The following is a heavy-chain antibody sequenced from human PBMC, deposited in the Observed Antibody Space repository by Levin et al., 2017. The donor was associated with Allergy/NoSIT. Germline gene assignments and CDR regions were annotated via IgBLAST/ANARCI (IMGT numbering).Heavy chain of an antibody. J-gene: IGHJ4*02. CDR3: AKDTYDYVWGSNRYTHDFDY. D-gene: IGHD3-16*02. V-gene: IGHV3-23*01. CDR2: ISGSGGST. CDR1: GFAFSSYA. Sequence: GGSLRLSCAASGFAFSSYAMTWVRQAPGKGLEWVSAISGSGGSTYYVDSVKGRFTISRDNSKNTLSLQMNSLRAEDTAVYYCAKDTYDYVWGSNRYTHDFDYWGQGTLVTVSS.